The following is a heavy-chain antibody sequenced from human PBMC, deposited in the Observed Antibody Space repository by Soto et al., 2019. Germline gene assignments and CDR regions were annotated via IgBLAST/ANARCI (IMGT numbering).Heavy chain of an antibody. Sequence: PGGSLRLSCAASGFTFSSYAMSWVRQAPGKGLEWVSAISGSGGSTYYADSVKGRFTISRDNSKNTLYLQMNSLRAEDTAVYYCAKLYSSSWYVILLYFEYWGQGTLVTVSS. J-gene: IGHJ4*02. D-gene: IGHD6-13*01. CDR1: GFTFSSYA. CDR3: AKLYSSSWYVILLYFEY. CDR2: ISGSGGST. V-gene: IGHV3-23*01.